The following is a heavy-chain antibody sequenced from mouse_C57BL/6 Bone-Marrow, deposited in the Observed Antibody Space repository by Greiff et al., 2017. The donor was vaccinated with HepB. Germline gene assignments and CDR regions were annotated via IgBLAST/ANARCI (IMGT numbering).Heavy chain of an antibody. CDR1: GYSITSGYY. Sequence: ESGPGLVKPSQSLSLTCSVTGYSITSGYYWNWIRQFPGNKLEWMGYISYDGSNNYNPSLKNRISITRDTSKNQFFLKLNSVTTEDTATYYCARVGNLGYWGQGTTLTVSS. V-gene: IGHV3-6*01. CDR3: ARVGNLGY. D-gene: IGHD1-1*02. J-gene: IGHJ2*01. CDR2: ISYDGSN.